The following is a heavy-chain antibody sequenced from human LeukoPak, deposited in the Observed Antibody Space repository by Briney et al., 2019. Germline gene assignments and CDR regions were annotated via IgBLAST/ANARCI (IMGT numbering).Heavy chain of an antibody. CDR3: AKERLGATTPNPDY. CDR2: ISSDGSDK. Sequence: PGGSLRLSCAASGFTFSTYGMHWVRQAPGKGLEWVAVISSDGSDKYYADSVKGRFTISRGNSKNTLYLQMSSLRADDTALYYCAKERLGATTPNPDYWGQGTLVTVSS. V-gene: IGHV3-30*18. CDR1: GFTFSTYG. D-gene: IGHD1-26*01. J-gene: IGHJ4*02.